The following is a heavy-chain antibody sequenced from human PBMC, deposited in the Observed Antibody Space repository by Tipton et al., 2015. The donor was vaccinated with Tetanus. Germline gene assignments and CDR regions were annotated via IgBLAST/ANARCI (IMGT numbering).Heavy chain of an antibody. Sequence: SLRLSCVVSGFSLSDYTINWVRQAPGKGLEWVAVISFDGSNKYYADSVKGRFTISRDNSKSTLYLDIYSLRNEDTAMYFCARAVSPGENFDYWGQGTLVTVSS. CDR2: ISFDGSNK. CDR1: GFSLSDYT. D-gene: IGHD4-17*01. V-gene: IGHV3-30*04. CDR3: ARAVSPGENFDY. J-gene: IGHJ4*02.